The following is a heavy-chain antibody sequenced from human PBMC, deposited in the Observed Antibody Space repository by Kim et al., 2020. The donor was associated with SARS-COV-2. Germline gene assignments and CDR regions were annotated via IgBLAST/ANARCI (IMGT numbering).Heavy chain of an antibody. Sequence: SETLSLTCAVYGGSFSGYYWSWIRQPPGKGLEWIGEINHSGSTNYNPSLKSRVTISVDTSKNQFSLKLSSVTAADTAVYYCATKSGYYGSGIDYWGQGTLVTVSS. CDR1: GGSFSGYY. V-gene: IGHV4-34*01. D-gene: IGHD3-10*01. CDR2: INHSGST. J-gene: IGHJ4*02. CDR3: ATKSGYYGSGIDY.